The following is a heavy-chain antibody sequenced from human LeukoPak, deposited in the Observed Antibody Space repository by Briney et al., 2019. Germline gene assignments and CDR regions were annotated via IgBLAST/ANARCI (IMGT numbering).Heavy chain of an antibody. J-gene: IGHJ3*02. CDR2: IIPIDGTA. D-gene: IGHD3-10*01. V-gene: IGHV1-69*13. CDR3: ARDPGAPVRAFDI. Sequence: SVKVSYKASRDTFTRCAFSWVRQAPGQGLEGMGGIIPIDGTANFAQKFQGRVTITADQSTSTAYMELSSLRSEDTAIYYCARDPGAPVRAFDIWGQGTLVTVSS. CDR1: RDTFTRCA.